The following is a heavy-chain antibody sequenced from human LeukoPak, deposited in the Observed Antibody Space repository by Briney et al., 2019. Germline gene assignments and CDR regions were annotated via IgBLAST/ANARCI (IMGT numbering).Heavy chain of an antibody. CDR3: ARDLKWEYGSGSYFPGH. CDR1: GYSLTGYY. Sequence: ASVKVSCKASGYSLTGYYMHWVREAPGQGLEWMGWINPKRGGTNYAQKFQGRVTMTRDTSMSTAYMELSRLRAHDTPRDNGARDLKWEYGSGSYFPGHWGQGTLVTVSS. V-gene: IGHV1-2*02. CDR2: INPKRGGT. D-gene: IGHD3-10*01. J-gene: IGHJ4*02.